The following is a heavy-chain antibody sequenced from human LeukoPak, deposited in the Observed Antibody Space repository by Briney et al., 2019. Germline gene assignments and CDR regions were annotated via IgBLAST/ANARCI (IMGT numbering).Heavy chain of an antibody. CDR1: GFTFSSYG. Sequence: PGGSLRLSCAASGFTFSSYGMHWVRQAPGKGLGWVAVIWYDGSNKYYADSVKGRFTISRDNSKNTLYLQMSSLRAEDTAVYYCARDLKDLYYFDYWGQGTLATVSS. J-gene: IGHJ4*02. V-gene: IGHV3-33*01. CDR3: ARDLKDLYYFDY. CDR2: IWYDGSNK. D-gene: IGHD2-15*01.